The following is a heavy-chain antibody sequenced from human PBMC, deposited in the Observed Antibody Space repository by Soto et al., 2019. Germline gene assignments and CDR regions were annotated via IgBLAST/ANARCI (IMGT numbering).Heavy chain of an antibody. CDR2: ISGSGGST. CDR3: AKDKDIVVVVAAPRAFDI. Sequence: RLSCAASGFTFSSYAMSWVRQAPGKGLEWVSAISGSGGSTYYADSVKGRFTISRDNSKNTLYLQMNSLRAEDTAVYYCAKDKDIVVVVAAPRAFDIWGQGTMVTVSS. D-gene: IGHD2-15*01. J-gene: IGHJ3*02. V-gene: IGHV3-23*01. CDR1: GFTFSSYA.